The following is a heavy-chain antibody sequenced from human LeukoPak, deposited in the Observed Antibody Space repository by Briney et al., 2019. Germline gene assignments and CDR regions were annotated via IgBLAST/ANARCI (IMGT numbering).Heavy chain of an antibody. CDR1: GLTFSSYA. D-gene: IGHD3-10*02. CDR2: ISGSGGST. J-gene: IGHJ3*02. Sequence: PGGSLRLSCAASGLTFSSYAMSWVRQAPGKGLEWVSAISGSGGSTYYADSVKGRFTISRDNSKNTLYLQMNSLRAEDTAVYYCAKTRFESYYVPNAFDIWGQGTMVTVSS. CDR3: AKTRFESYYVPNAFDI. V-gene: IGHV3-23*01.